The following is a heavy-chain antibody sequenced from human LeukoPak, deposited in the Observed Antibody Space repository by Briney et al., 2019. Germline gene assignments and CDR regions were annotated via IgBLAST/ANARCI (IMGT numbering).Heavy chain of an antibody. CDR3: ARVGDSSGWLFDY. CDR1: GFTVSSNY. J-gene: IGHJ4*02. CDR2: IYSGGST. D-gene: IGHD6-19*01. Sequence: PGGSLRLSCAASGFTVSSNYMSWVRQAPGKGLEWVSVIYSGGSTYYADSVKGRFTISRGNSKNTLYLQMNSLRAEDTAVYYCARVGDSSGWLFDYWGQGTLVTVSS. V-gene: IGHV3-66*01.